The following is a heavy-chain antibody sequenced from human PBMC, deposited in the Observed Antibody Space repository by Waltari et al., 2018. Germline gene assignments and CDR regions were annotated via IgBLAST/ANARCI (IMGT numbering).Heavy chain of an antibody. CDR3: ARAWVVVVPAASYYYYYGMDV. CDR1: GGTFSSYA. V-gene: IGHV1-69*01. J-gene: IGHJ6*02. D-gene: IGHD2-2*01. CDR2: IIPIFGTA. Sequence: QVQLVQSGAEVKKPGSSVKVSCKASGGTFSSYAISWVRQAPGQGLEWMGGIIPIFGTANYAQKFQGRGTITADEATSTAYMELSSLRSEDTAVYYCARAWVVVVPAASYYYYYGMDVWGQGTTVTVSS.